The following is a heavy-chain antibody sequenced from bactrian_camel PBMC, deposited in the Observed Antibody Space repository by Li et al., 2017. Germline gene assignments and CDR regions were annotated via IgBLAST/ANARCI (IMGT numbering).Heavy chain of an antibody. V-gene: IGHV3S53*01. CDR1: GYRGSVYC. J-gene: IGHJ4*01. D-gene: IGHD1*01. CDR3: AAVRRTSIAGGSFVKMRIPT. Sequence: HVQLVESGGGSVQSGGSLRLSCAASGYRGSVYCMRWFRQAHGKEREGVAGIGSDGSTSYADSVKGRFIISQEHAKNAMYLQMTSLKPEDTAMYYCAAVRRTSIAGGSFVKMRIPTGARGPRSPSP. CDR2: IGSDGST.